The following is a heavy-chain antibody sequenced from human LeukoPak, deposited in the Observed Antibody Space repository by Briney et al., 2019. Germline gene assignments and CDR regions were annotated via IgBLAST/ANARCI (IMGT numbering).Heavy chain of an antibody. V-gene: IGHV1-3*01. CDR2: INAGNGNT. D-gene: IGHD4-17*01. J-gene: IGHJ6*02. CDR1: VYTFTSYG. Sequence: ASVKVSCRASVYTFTSYGISWVRQAPGQRLEWMGWINAGNGNTKYSQKFQGRVTITRDTSASTAYMELSSLRSEDTAVYYCARAVGDYGYYYYGMDVWGQGTTVTVSS. CDR3: ARAVGDYGYYYYGMDV.